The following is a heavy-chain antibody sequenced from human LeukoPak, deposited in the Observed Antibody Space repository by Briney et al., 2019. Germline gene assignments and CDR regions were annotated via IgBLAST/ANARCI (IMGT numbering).Heavy chain of an antibody. V-gene: IGHV3-7*01. CDR2: INQDGGAK. J-gene: IGHJ4*02. CDR1: GFTFSSYW. Sequence: GGSLRLSCAASGFTFSSYWTTWFRQAPGKRLEWVANINQDGGAKYYVDSVKGRFTVSRDNAETSVFLQMNSLRNEDTAVYFCASWVGRDNWGQGTLVTVSS. D-gene: IGHD1-26*01. CDR3: ASWVGRDN.